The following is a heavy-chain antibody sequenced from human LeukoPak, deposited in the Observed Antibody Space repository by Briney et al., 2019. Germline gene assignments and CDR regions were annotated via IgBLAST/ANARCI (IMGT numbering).Heavy chain of an antibody. Sequence: ASVTVSCKVSGYTLTELSMHWVRQAPGKGLEWMGGFDPEDGETIYAQTFQGRVTLTQDTSTDTAYMELSSLRSEDTAVYYCATDLMRPCGGDCGDYWGQGTLVTVSS. D-gene: IGHD2-21*02. CDR3: ATDLMRPCGGDCGDY. J-gene: IGHJ4*02. CDR1: GYTLTELS. V-gene: IGHV1-24*01. CDR2: FDPEDGET.